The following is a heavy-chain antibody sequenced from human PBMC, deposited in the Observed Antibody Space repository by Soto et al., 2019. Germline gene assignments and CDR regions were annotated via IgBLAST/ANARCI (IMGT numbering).Heavy chain of an antibody. J-gene: IGHJ3*02. D-gene: IGHD3-3*01. V-gene: IGHV1-18*01. Sequence: GASVKVSCKASGYTFTSYGISWVRQAPGQGLEWMGWISAYNGNTNYAQKLQGRVTMTTDTSTSTAYMELRSLRSDDTAVYYCARFTYYDFWSGPQNDSFDIWGQGTMVTVS. CDR3: ARFTYYDFWSGPQNDSFDI. CDR1: GYTFTSYG. CDR2: ISAYNGNT.